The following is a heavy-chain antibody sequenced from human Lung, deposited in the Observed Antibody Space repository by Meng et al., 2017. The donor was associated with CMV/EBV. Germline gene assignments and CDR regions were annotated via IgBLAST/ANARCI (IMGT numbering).Heavy chain of an antibody. CDR2: VYYNGST. Sequence: SETLSLXCSVSAGSVSSTHYYWGWIRQPPGKGLEWIGHVYYNGSTYHNPSLKSRVTMSVDTSKNHFSLNVSSVTAADTAVYYCAGRLWGFFDSWGQGTWVTVAS. J-gene: IGHJ4*02. D-gene: IGHD3-16*01. CDR1: AGSVSSTHYY. V-gene: IGHV4-39*02. CDR3: AGRLWGFFDS.